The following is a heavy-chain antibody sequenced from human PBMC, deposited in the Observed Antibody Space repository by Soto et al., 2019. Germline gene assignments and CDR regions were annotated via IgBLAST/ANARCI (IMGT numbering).Heavy chain of an antibody. D-gene: IGHD1-26*01. CDR1: GFTFDDYA. J-gene: IGHJ6*02. V-gene: IGHV3-9*01. Sequence: EVQLVESGGGLVQPGRSLRLSCAASGFTFDDYAMHWVRQAPGKGLEWVSGISWNSGSLGYADSVKGRFTISRDNAKNSLYLQMKSLRDEDTALYYCAKGQWGLGYGMDVWGQGTTVTVSS. CDR2: ISWNSGSL. CDR3: AKGQWGLGYGMDV.